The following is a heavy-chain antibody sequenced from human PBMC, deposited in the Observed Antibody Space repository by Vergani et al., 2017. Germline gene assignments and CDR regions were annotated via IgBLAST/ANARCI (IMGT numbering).Heavy chain of an antibody. CDR3: ARVNTETNGHLYYYYYMDV. Sequence: QVQLQQWGGGLLKPSETLSLTCVVNGGSFTSYHWTWIRQSPGERLEWVGDIDHTGRPDYNPSLKSRLTMSVDKSRNQFSLTLNSVTATDTAIYFCARVNTETNGHLYYYYYMDVWGQGTAVTGS. D-gene: IGHD4-11*01. V-gene: IGHV4-34*01. CDR2: IDHTGRP. J-gene: IGHJ6*03. CDR1: GGSFTSYH.